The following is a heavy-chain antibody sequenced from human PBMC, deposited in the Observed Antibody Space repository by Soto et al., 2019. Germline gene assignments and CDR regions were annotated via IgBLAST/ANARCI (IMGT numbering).Heavy chain of an antibody. J-gene: IGHJ6*03. CDR3: ARGYNEGGIRFLEWSPYYMDV. V-gene: IGHV3-11*01. CDR1: GFTFSDYY. D-gene: IGHD3-3*01. Sequence: GGSLRLSCAASGFTFSDYYMSWVRQAPGKGLEWVSYISSSGSTIYYADSVKGRFTISRDNAKNSLYLQMNSLRAEDTAVYYCARGYNEGGIRFLEWSPYYMDVWGKGTTVTVSS. CDR2: ISSSGSTI.